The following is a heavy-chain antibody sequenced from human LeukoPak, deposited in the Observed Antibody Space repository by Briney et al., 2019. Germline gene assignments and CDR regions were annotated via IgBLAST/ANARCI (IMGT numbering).Heavy chain of an antibody. CDR3: ARGLYGDHEDCPLDY. J-gene: IGHJ4*02. V-gene: IGHV1-8*01. CDR2: LNPNSGNT. CDR1: GYTFNSYD. D-gene: IGHD4-17*01. Sequence: ASVTLSCTASGYTFNSYDINWVRQATGQWLEWMKWLNPNSGNTGYAQKVQGRVTMSRNTSISTAYVELSRLGAEDAAVYYWARGLYGDHEDCPLDYWGQGTLGTVAS.